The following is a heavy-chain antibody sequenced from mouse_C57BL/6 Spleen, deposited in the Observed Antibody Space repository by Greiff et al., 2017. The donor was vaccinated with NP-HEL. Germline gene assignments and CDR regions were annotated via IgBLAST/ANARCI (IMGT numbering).Heavy chain of an antibody. CDR2: ISYDGSN. J-gene: IGHJ4*01. V-gene: IGHV3-6*01. D-gene: IGHD1-1*01. CDR3: ARGFITTVVAPMDY. CDR1: GYSITSGYY. Sequence: EVKLQESGPGLVKPSQSLSLTCSVTGYSITSGYYWNWIRQFPGNKLEWMGYISYDGSNNYNPSLKNRISITRDTSKNQFFLKLNSVTTEDTATYYCARGFITTVVAPMDYWGQGTSVTVSS.